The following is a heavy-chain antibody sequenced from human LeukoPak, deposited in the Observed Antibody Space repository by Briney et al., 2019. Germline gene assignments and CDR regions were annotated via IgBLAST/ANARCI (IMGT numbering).Heavy chain of an antibody. CDR1: GGSVCRGGYF. Sequence: SETLSLTCTVSGGSVCRGGYFWSWIRQHPGKGLEWIGYTSYSGGTYYNPSLMSRITMSVDRSQNQFSLKMRDVTAADTAVYFCATPEWEYFYFDSWGQGALVAVSS. J-gene: IGHJ4*02. CDR2: TSYSGGT. CDR3: ATPEWEYFYFDS. V-gene: IGHV4-31*03. D-gene: IGHD1-26*01.